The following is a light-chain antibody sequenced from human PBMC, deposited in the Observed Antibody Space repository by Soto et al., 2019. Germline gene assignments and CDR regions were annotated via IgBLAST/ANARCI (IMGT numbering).Light chain of an antibody. V-gene: IGKV1-39*01. CDR3: QQSYSTPRLT. J-gene: IGKJ4*01. CDR2: AAS. CDR1: QSISSY. Sequence: IQMTQSPSYLSASVGDRVTISCRASQSISSYLNWYQQKPGKAPKLLIYAASSLQSGVPSRFSGSGSGTDFTLTISSLQPEDFATYYCQQSYSTPRLTFGGGTKVDIK.